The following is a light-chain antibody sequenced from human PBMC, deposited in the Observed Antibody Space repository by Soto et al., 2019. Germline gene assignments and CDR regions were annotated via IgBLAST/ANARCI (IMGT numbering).Light chain of an antibody. J-gene: IGLJ1*01. CDR1: SSNIGAHFD. Sequence: QLVLTQPPSVSGAPGQRVTISCTGSSSNIGAHFDVHWYQQLPGTAPKLLIYGNFNRPSGVPARFSVSKSGTSASLAITGLQAEDEADYYCQSYDSSLSGYVFGTGTKLTVL. CDR3: QSYDSSLSGYV. CDR2: GNF. V-gene: IGLV1-40*01.